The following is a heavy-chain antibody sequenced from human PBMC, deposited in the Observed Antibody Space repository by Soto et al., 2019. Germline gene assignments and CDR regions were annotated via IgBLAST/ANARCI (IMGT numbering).Heavy chain of an antibody. V-gene: IGHV3-48*02. CDR2: ISSSSSTI. CDR1: GFTFSSYS. D-gene: IGHD2-21*02. J-gene: IGHJ3*02. Sequence: GGSLRLSCAASGFTFSSYSMSWVRQATGKGLEWVSYISSSSSTIYYADSVKGRFTISRDNAKNSLYLQMNSLRDEDTAVYYCARRTYCGGDCSTGAFDIWGQGTMVTVSS. CDR3: ARRTYCGGDCSTGAFDI.